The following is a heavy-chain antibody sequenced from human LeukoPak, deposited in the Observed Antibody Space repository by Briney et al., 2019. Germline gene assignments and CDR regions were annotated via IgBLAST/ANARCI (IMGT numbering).Heavy chain of an antibody. Sequence: PSETLSLTCTVSGGSISSSSYYWGWIRQPPGKGLEWIGSIYYSGSTYYNPSLKSRVTISVDTSKNQFSLKLSSVTAADTAVYYCARRLGGSGSWGQGTLVTVSS. D-gene: IGHD3-10*01. J-gene: IGHJ4*02. V-gene: IGHV4-39*01. CDR3: ARRLGGSGS. CDR1: GGSISSSSYY. CDR2: IYYSGST.